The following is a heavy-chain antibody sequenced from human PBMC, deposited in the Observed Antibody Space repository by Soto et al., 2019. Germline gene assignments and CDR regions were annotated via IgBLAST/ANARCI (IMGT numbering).Heavy chain of an antibody. CDR2: IDPSDSYT. D-gene: IGHD5-18*01. CDR1: GYSFTSYW. Sequence: PGESLKISCQGSGYSFTSYWISWVRQMPGKGLEWMGRIDPSDSYTNYSPSFQGHVTISADKSISTAYLQWSSLKASDTAMYYCARHGAWIQLWLVWGQGTTVTVSS. V-gene: IGHV5-10-1*01. J-gene: IGHJ6*02. CDR3: ARHGAWIQLWLV.